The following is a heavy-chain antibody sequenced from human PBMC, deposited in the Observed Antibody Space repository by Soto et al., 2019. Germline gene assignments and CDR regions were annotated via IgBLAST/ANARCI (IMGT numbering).Heavy chain of an antibody. D-gene: IGHD6-19*01. J-gene: IGHJ1*01. V-gene: IGHV4-39*01. Sequence: PSETLSLTCTVSGGSISSSSYYWGWIRQPPGKGLEWIGSIYYSGSTYYNPSLKSRVTISVDTSKNQFSLKLSSVTAADTAVYYCARHRSGAVGVGYFQHWGQGTLVTVSS. CDR2: IYYSGST. CDR1: GGSISSSSYY. CDR3: ARHRSGAVGVGYFQH.